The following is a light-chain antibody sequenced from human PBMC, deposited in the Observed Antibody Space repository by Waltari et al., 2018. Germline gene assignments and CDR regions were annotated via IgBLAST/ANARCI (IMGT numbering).Light chain of an antibody. V-gene: IGKV3-11*01. CDR2: DAS. J-gene: IGKJ4*01. Sequence: EIVLTQSPATLSLSPGERATLSCRASQSVSSYLAWYQQKPGQAPRLLIYDASNRATGIPARFSGSVSGTDFTLTISSLEPEDFAVYYCQQRSNWPPLTFCGGTKVEIK. CDR1: QSVSSY. CDR3: QQRSNWPPLT.